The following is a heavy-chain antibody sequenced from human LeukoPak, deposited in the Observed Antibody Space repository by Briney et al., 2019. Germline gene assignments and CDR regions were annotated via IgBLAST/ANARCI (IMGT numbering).Heavy chain of an antibody. V-gene: IGHV4-30-2*01. CDR2: IYHSGST. J-gene: IGHJ4*02. CDR3: ARDRPGLYSSSWVYLTY. D-gene: IGHD6-13*01. CDR1: GGSISSGGYY. Sequence: SETLSLTCTVSGGSISSGGYYWSWIRQPPGKGLEWIGHIYHSGSTYYNPSLKSRVTISVDRSKNQFSLKLSSVTAADTAVYYCARDRPGLYSSSWVYLTYWGQGTLVTVSS.